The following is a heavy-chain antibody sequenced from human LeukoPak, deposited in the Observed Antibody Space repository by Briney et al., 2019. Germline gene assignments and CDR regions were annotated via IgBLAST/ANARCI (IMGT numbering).Heavy chain of an antibody. V-gene: IGHV1-8*01. Sequence: ASVKVSCKASGYTFTSYDINWVRQATGQGLEWMGWMNPNSGNTGYAQKFQGRVTMTRNTSISTAYMELSSLGSEDTAVYYCAREGYCSGGSCHTNFDYWGQGTLVTVSS. CDR3: AREGYCSGGSCHTNFDY. J-gene: IGHJ4*02. D-gene: IGHD2-15*01. CDR2: MNPNSGNT. CDR1: GYTFTSYD.